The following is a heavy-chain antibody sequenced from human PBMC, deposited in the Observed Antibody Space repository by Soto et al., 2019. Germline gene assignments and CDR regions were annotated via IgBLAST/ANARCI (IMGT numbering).Heavy chain of an antibody. CDR2: IIPILGIA. CDR3: ARVGEGYSLDY. CDR1: GGTFSSYT. V-gene: IGHV1-69*02. D-gene: IGHD1-26*01. J-gene: IGHJ4*02. Sequence: QVQLVQSGAEVKKPGSSVKVSCKASGGTFSSYTISWVRQAPGQGLEWMGRIIPILGIANYAQKFQGRVTITADKSPRTAYMELSSLRSEDTAVYYCARVGEGYSLDYWGQGTLVTVSS.